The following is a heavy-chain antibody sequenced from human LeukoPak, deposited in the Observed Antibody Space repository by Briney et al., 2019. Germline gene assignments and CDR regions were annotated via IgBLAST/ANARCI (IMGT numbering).Heavy chain of an antibody. Sequence: GASVKVSCKASGYTFTNYAMNWVRQAPGQGLEFMGWIHPGTGNPTYAQGLTGRFVFSLDTSVSTTYLQIISLKAEDTAVYFCARAFQSLGGLSLPDYWGQGTLVTVSS. V-gene: IGHV7-4-1*02. J-gene: IGHJ4*02. D-gene: IGHD3-16*02. CDR1: GYTFTNYA. CDR2: IHPGTGNP. CDR3: ARAFQSLGGLSLPDY.